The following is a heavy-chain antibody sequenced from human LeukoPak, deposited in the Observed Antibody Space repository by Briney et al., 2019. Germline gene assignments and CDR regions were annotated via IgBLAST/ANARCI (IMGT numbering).Heavy chain of an antibody. V-gene: IGHV3-23*01. CDR2: LSGSGDST. D-gene: IGHD2-2*01. CDR3: AKEVWSAMYYFDF. J-gene: IGHJ4*02. Sequence: PGGSLRLSCAASGFTFRSYDMSWVRQAPGKGLEWVSTLSGSGDSTYYADSVKGRFTISRDNSENTLFLQMNSMRAEDTAVYYCAKEVWSAMYYFDFWGQGTLVTVSS. CDR1: GFTFRSYD.